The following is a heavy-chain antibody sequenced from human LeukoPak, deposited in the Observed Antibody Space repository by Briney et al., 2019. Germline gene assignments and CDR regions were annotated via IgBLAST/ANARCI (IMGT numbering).Heavy chain of an antibody. Sequence: ASVKVSCKASGYTFTSYGISWVRQAPGQGLEWMEWISAYNGNTNYAQKLQGRVTMTTDTSTSTAYMELRSLRSDDTAVYYCARDYSGYDRSSPDVWGLGTTVTVSS. CDR1: GYTFTSYG. D-gene: IGHD5-12*01. J-gene: IGHJ6*02. CDR3: ARDYSGYDRSSPDV. V-gene: IGHV1-18*01. CDR2: ISAYNGNT.